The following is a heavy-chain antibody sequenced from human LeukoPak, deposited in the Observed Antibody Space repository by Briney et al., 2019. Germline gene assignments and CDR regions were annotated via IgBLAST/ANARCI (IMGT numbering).Heavy chain of an antibody. J-gene: IGHJ6*03. CDR2: IYYTGST. CDR3: ARTGRSGWYYDYYYMDV. CDR1: GDSITSSSHY. Sequence: SETLSLTCNVSGDSITSSSHYWGWVRQPPGKGLEWIGSIYYTGSTYYNPSLKSRVTISLDTSKNQFSLKLTSVTAADTAVYYCARTGRSGWYYDYYYMDVWGKGTTVTVSS. D-gene: IGHD6-13*01. V-gene: IGHV4-39*07.